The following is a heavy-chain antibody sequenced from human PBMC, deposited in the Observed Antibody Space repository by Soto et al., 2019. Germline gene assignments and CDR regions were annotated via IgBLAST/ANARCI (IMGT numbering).Heavy chain of an antibody. CDR3: ARGRGRETVALYSGYYYGMDV. Sequence: QVQLQQWGAGLLKPSETLSLTCAVFGGSFSGYYWSWIRQPSGEGLEWIGEIDPSGTTNYNPSLESRIIISVDMSKNQFSLKVSSVTAADTAVYYCARGRGRETVALYSGYYYGMDVWGLGTTVTVSS. J-gene: IGHJ6*02. CDR1: GGSFSGYY. CDR2: IDPSGTT. V-gene: IGHV4-34*01. D-gene: IGHD2-21*01.